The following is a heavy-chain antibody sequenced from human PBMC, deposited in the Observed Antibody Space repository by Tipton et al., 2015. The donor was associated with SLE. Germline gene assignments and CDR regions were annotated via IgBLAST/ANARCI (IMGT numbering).Heavy chain of an antibody. D-gene: IGHD3-22*01. CDR1: GFSISSYY. CDR3: ARIHYYDSSGYYYYFDY. CDR2: IYHSGTT. Sequence: TLSLTCTVSGFSISSYYWGWIRQPPGKGLEWLGTIYHSGTTIYNPSLQSRVTMFVDTSKNQFSLRLSSVTAADTAVFYCARIHYYDSSGYYYYFDYWGQGTLVTVSS. J-gene: IGHJ4*02. V-gene: IGHV4-59*08.